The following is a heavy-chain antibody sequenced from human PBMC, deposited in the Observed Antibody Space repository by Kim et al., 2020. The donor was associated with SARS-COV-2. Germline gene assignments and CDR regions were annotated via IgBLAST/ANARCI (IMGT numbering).Heavy chain of an antibody. CDR3: AKDIGYNWNYVKH. D-gene: IGHD1-7*01. Sequence: DCADSVKGRFTIPRDNAKNSLYLQMDSLRAEDTALYYCAKDIGYNWNYVKHWGQGTLVTVSS. J-gene: IGHJ4*02. V-gene: IGHV3-9*01.